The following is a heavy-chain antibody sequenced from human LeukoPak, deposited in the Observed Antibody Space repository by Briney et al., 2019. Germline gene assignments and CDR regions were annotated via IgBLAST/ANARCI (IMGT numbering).Heavy chain of an antibody. Sequence: GSLKPPCAAPGFPLNSQCMNWVRPAPGKGLEWVPSINGCGGSTYYADSVKGRFTISRDNSKNTLYLQMNSLRAEDTAVYYCARDLGTVTNYWGQGTLVTVSS. CDR1: GFPLNSQC. CDR2: INGCGGST. V-gene: IGHV3-23*01. J-gene: IGHJ4*02. CDR3: ARDLGTVTNY. D-gene: IGHD4-17*01.